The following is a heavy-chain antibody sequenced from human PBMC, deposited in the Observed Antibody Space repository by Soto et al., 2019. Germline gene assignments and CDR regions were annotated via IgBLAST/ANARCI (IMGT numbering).Heavy chain of an antibody. CDR1: GFTFNNYA. CDR3: SKHSGLTSSWNFFDC. D-gene: IGHD6-13*01. Sequence: EVQLLGSGGGLVQPGGSLRLSCAASGFTFNNYAMRWVRQAPGKGLEWVSAISGRGESTYYADSVKGRFTTSRDNSKNSLYLQMSGQCAEDTAVYYFSKHSGLTSSWNFFDCSGQRSPVPVAS. CDR2: ISGRGEST. V-gene: IGHV3-23*01. J-gene: IGHJ5*01.